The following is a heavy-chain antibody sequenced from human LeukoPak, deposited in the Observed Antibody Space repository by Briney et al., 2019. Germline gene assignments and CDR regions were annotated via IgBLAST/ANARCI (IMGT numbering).Heavy chain of an antibody. Sequence: GASVKVSCKASGYTFTSYDINWVRQATGQGLEWMGRMNPNSGNTGYAQKFQGRVTMTRNTSISTAYMELSSLRSEDTAVYYCARGPYYDFWSGYSPFYYYYYGMDVWGQGTTVTVSS. CDR3: ARGPYYDFWSGYSPFYYYYYGMDV. CDR1: GYTFTSYD. D-gene: IGHD3-3*01. J-gene: IGHJ6*02. V-gene: IGHV1-8*01. CDR2: MNPNSGNT.